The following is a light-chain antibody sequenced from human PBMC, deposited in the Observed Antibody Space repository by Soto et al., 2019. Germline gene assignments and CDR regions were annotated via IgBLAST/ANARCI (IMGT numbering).Light chain of an antibody. V-gene: IGLV2-14*01. CDR2: EVS. CDR1: SSDVGVYNF. J-gene: IGLJ2*01. CDR3: QSYDSSLNDVV. Sequence: QSALTQPASVSGSPGQSITISCTGTSSDVGVYNFVSWYQQHPDKAPKLMIYEVSNRPSGVSDRFSGSKSGTSASLAITGLQAEDEAVYYCQSYDSSLNDVVFGGGTKVTVL.